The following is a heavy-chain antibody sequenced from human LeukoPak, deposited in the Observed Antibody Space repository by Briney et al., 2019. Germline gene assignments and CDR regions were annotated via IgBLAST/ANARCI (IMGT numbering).Heavy chain of an antibody. Sequence: SETLSLTCTVSGGSISNYYWSWIRQPPGKGLEWIGYIYYSGNTNCNPSLKSRVTISVDTSKNQFSLKLSFVTAADTAVYYCVRENYSSGWYGIIDYWGQGTLVTVSS. CDR1: GGSISNYY. CDR2: IYYSGNT. D-gene: IGHD6-19*01. J-gene: IGHJ4*02. V-gene: IGHV4-59*01. CDR3: VRENYSSGWYGIIDY.